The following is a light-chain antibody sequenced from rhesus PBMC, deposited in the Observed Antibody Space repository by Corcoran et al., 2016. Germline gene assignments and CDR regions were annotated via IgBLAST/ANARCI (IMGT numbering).Light chain of an antibody. CDR2: KAS. CDR3: QQYNSAPRA. V-gene: IGKV1-21*01. CDR1: QVLSSW. J-gene: IGKJ1*01. Sequence: DIQMTQSPSSLSASVGDRVTITCRASQVLSSWLAWYQQKPGKAPKLLIYKASSLQSGVPSRFSGSGAGTAFTLTIISLQPEDFATYSGQQYNSAPRAFGQGTKVEIK.